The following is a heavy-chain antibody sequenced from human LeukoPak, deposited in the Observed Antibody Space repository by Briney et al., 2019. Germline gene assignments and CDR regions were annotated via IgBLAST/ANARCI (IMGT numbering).Heavy chain of an antibody. J-gene: IGHJ4*02. CDR1: GFTFSSYW. V-gene: IGHV3-43*02. Sequence: GGSLRLSCAASGFTFSSYWMHWVRQAPGKGLEWVSLISGDGGSTFYADSVKGRFTISRDNSKNSLYPQMNSLRSDDTALYYCARESESSGWYDYWGQGTLVTVSS. CDR2: ISGDGGST. CDR3: ARESESSGWYDY. D-gene: IGHD6-19*01.